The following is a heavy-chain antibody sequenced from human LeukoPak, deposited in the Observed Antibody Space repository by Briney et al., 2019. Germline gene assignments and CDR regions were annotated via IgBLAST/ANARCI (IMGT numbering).Heavy chain of an antibody. CDR2: IHYSGST. J-gene: IGHJ4*02. CDR3: ARVKSAIGAYYYDGSGYYYLDY. Sequence: PSETLSLTCTVSGGSISSPYWSWIRPPPGKGLQWIVYIHYSGSTNWNPSLKSRVIISVDASKNQFSLKLSSVTAADTAVYYCARVKSAIGAYYYDGSGYYYLDYWGQGALVTVSS. D-gene: IGHD3-22*01. V-gene: IGHV4-59*11. CDR1: GGSISSPY.